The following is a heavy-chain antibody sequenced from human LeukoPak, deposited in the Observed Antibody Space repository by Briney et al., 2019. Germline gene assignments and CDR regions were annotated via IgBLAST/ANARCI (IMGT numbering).Heavy chain of an antibody. CDR2: TIPIFGTV. J-gene: IGHJ4*02. CDR3: AREGSCGGDCSFDF. Sequence: SVKVSCKASERTFSSYATSWVRQAPGQGLEWMGGTIPIFGTVNYAQKFPCRASFTAAETTPTASMELNSLTSEHTAVYFCAREGSCGGDCSFDFWGQGTLVTVSS. V-gene: IGHV1-69*01. CDR1: ERTFSSYA. D-gene: IGHD2-21*02.